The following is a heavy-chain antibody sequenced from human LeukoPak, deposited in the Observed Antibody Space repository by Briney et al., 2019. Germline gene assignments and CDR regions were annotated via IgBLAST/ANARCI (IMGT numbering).Heavy chain of an antibody. CDR1: GYTFTGYY. J-gene: IGHJ4*02. CDR3: ARGGSVWFGELLGIFDY. D-gene: IGHD3-10*01. V-gene: IGHV1-2*02. CDR2: INPNSGGT. Sequence: GASVKVSCKASGYTFTGYYMHWVRQAPGQGLEWMGWINPNSGGTNYAQKFQGRVTMTRDTSISTAYMELSRLRSDDTAVYYCARGGSVWFGELLGIFDYWGQGTLVTVSS.